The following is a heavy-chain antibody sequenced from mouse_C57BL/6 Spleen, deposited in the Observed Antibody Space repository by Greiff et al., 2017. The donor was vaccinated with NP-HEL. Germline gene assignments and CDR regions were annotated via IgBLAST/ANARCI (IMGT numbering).Heavy chain of an antibody. V-gene: IGHV1-26*01. D-gene: IGHD4-1*01. CDR2: INPNNGGT. CDR1: GYTFTDYY. CDR3: ARPELGRGFAY. J-gene: IGHJ3*01. Sequence: VQLQQSGPELVKPGASVKISCKASGYTFTDYYMNWVKQSHGKSLEWIGDINPNNGGTSYNQKFKGKATLTVDKSSSTAYMELRSLTSGDSAVYYCARPELGRGFAYWGQGTLVTGSA.